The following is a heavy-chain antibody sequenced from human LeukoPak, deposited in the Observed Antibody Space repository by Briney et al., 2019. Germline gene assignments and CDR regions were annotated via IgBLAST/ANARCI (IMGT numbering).Heavy chain of an antibody. J-gene: IGHJ6*03. CDR1: GASFSSYY. CDR3: ARTTEGGYTYDYFYYYYMDV. D-gene: IGHD5-18*01. V-gene: IGHV4-34*01. CDR2: INHSGST. Sequence: PAETLSLTCAVYGASFSSYYWSWIRQPPGKGLEWIWAINHSGSTTYNPSLKKRVTISVATSENQFSLKLSSVTGADTAVYYCARTTEGGYTYDYFYYYYMDVWGKGTTVTISS.